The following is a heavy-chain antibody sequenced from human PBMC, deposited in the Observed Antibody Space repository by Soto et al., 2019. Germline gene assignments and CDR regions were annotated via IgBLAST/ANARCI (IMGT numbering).Heavy chain of an antibody. Sequence: EVQLVESGGGLVQPGGSLRLSCAASGFTFSNYWMHWVRQAPGKGLAWVARIDHDGSTDYAGSVRGRFTVSRDNADNMLYLQMNSLRDDDTALYYCVRDSHGDYWGQGTLVTVSS. CDR1: GFTFSNYW. CDR3: VRDSHGDY. CDR2: IDHDGST. V-gene: IGHV3-74*01. J-gene: IGHJ4*02.